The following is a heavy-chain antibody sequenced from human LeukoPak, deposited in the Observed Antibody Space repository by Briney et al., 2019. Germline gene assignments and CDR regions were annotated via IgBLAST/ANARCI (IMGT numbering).Heavy chain of an antibody. CDR2: ISSSSTYI. CDR3: AREMWWELPGGMDV. J-gene: IGHJ6*02. Sequence: GGSLRLSCAASGFTFSRYSLNWVRQAPGKGLEWVSSISSSSTYIFSTDSVKGRFTISRDNAKNSLYLQMNSLRAEDTAVYYCAREMWWELPGGMDVWGQGTTVTVSS. CDR1: GFTFSRYS. V-gene: IGHV3-21*06. D-gene: IGHD2-15*01.